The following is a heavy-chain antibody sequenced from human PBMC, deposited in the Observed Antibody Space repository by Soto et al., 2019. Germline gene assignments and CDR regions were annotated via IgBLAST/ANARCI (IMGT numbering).Heavy chain of an antibody. Sequence: GASVKVSCKASGYTFTSYARHWVRQAPGQRLEWMGWINAGNGNTKYSQKFQGRVTITRDTSASTAYMELSSLRSEDTAVYYCARDSSGWYNWFDPWGQGTLVTVSS. CDR3: ARDSSGWYNWFDP. D-gene: IGHD6-19*01. CDR2: INAGNGNT. J-gene: IGHJ5*02. V-gene: IGHV1-3*01. CDR1: GYTFTSYA.